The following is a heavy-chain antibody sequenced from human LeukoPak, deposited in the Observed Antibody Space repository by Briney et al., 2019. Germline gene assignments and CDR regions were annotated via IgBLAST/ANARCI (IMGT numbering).Heavy chain of an antibody. V-gene: IGHV3-9*03. Sequence: GRSLRLSCAASGFTFDDYAMHWVRQAPGKGLEWVPGISWNSGSIGYADSVKGRFTISRDNAKNSLYLQMNSLRAEDMALYYCAKASGWYGAPFDYWGQGTLVTVSS. CDR3: AKASGWYGAPFDY. CDR2: ISWNSGSI. J-gene: IGHJ4*02. D-gene: IGHD6-19*01. CDR1: GFTFDDYA.